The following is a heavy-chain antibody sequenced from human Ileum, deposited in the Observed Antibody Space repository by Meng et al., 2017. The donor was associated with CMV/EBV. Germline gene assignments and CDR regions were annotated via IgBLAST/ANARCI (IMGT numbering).Heavy chain of an antibody. CDR2: INAGGST. J-gene: IGHJ4*02. CDR1: GASSSTFF. D-gene: IGHD1-26*01. V-gene: IGHV4-4*07. Sequence: QGELEAWGAGMVTPAEVQSLSRASAGASSSTFFRCVGQDPAEGRVEWIGRINAGGSTNDNQTLKSRVTMSVDTSKNQSSMKVSCVTAADTAVYYCAREENTGEQFEHWGQGTLVTVSS. CDR3: AREENTGEQFEH.